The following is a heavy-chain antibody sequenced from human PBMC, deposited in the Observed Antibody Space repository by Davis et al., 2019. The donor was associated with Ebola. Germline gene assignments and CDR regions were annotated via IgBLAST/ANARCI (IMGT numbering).Heavy chain of an antibody. J-gene: IGHJ5*02. Sequence: GGSLRLSCAASGFTFTNYWMSWVRQAPGKGLEWVSAISGSGGSTYYADSVKGRFTISRDNSKNTLYLQMNSLRAEDTAVYYCARDQRFANWFDPWGQGTLVTVSS. CDR2: ISGSGGST. V-gene: IGHV3-23*01. CDR1: GFTFTNYW. D-gene: IGHD3-3*01. CDR3: ARDQRFANWFDP.